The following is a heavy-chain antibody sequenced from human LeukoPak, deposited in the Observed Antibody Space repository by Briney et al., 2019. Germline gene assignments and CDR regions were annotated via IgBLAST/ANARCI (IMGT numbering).Heavy chain of an antibody. CDR3: ARDVLVEWPTSHTFDY. Sequence: ASVKVSCKASGYTFTSYGISWVRQAPGQGLEWMGWISAYNGNTNYAQKLQDRVTMTTDTSTSTAYMELRSLRSDDTAVYYCARDVLVEWPTSHTFDYWGQGTLVTVSS. J-gene: IGHJ4*02. CDR2: ISAYNGNT. V-gene: IGHV1-18*01. D-gene: IGHD2-8*02. CDR1: GYTFTSYG.